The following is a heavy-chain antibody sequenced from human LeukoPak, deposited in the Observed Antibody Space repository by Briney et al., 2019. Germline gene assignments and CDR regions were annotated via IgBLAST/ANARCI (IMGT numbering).Heavy chain of an antibody. V-gene: IGHV1-8*01. J-gene: IGHJ6*03. D-gene: IGHD1-26*01. Sequence: GASVKVFCKASGYTFSDYDINWVRQATGQGLEWMGWINPDSGNAGYAKKFQGRVTMTKNPSISTAYLELSSLRSEDTAVYYCARALAWGGSSYSYYYMDVWDKGTTVTVSS. CDR3: ARALAWGGSSYSYYYMDV. CDR2: INPDSGNA. CDR1: GYTFSDYD.